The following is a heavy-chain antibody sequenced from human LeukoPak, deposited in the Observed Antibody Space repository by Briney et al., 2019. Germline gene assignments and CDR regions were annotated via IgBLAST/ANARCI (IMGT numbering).Heavy chain of an antibody. CDR2: ISATGGST. CDR1: GFIFISYA. V-gene: IGHV3-23*01. J-gene: IGHJ4*02. CDR3: AKLLRAGRILTISLES. Sequence: GALRLSCAGSGFIFISYAMHWVRRAPGKGLEWISAISATGGSTHYADSVKGRFTISRDNPKNTLYLQLNSLGVEDTAIYYCAKLLRAGRILTISLESWGQGTLVTVSS. D-gene: IGHD2/OR15-2a*01.